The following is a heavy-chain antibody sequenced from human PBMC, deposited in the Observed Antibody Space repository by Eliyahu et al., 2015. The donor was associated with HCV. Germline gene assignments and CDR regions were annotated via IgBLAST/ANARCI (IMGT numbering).Heavy chain of an antibody. CDR3: ASGGGGIAVAGTGGWFDP. J-gene: IGHJ5*02. CDR2: THXSGST. Sequence: QVQLQESGPGLVQPSETLSLTCTVSGGSXTSYYWSWIRQPPGKGLEWIGYTHXSGSTNYXPPLNXLKSRVTISXDTPKNQXSLKLKSVTAADTAVYYCASGGGGIAVAGTGGWFDPWGQGTVVTVSS. V-gene: IGHV4-59*01. CDR1: GGSXTSYY. D-gene: IGHD6-19*01.